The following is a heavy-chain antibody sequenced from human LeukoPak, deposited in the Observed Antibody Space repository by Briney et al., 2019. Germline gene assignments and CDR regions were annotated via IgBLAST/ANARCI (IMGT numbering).Heavy chain of an antibody. Sequence: SETLSLTCTVSGGSISSYYWSWIRQPPGKGLEWIGYIYYSGSTNYNPSLKSRVTISVDTSKNQFPLKLSSVTAADTAVYYCASGSTTHDAFDIWGQGTMVTVSS. CDR1: GGSISSYY. J-gene: IGHJ3*02. CDR3: ASGSTTHDAFDI. V-gene: IGHV4-59*01. CDR2: IYYSGST. D-gene: IGHD1-26*01.